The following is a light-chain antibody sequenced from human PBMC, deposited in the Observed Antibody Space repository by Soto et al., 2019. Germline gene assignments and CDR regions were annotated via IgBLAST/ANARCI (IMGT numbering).Light chain of an antibody. J-gene: IGKJ1*01. CDR3: QQYNNWPRE. Sequence: EIVMTQSPATLSVSPGERATLSCRASQSVSSNLAWYQQKPGQAPRLLIYGASTRATGIPARFSGSGSGTEFTLTISSLQSEDFAVYYCQQYNNWPREFGQGTRWKSN. CDR2: GAS. V-gene: IGKV3-15*01. CDR1: QSVSSN.